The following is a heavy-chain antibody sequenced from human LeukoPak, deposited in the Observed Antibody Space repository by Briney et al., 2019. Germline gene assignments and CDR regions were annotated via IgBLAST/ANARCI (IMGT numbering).Heavy chain of an antibody. CDR1: GFTFSSYA. J-gene: IGHJ4*02. D-gene: IGHD3-3*01. CDR2: SGSGGST. V-gene: IGHV3-23*01. Sequence: GGSLRLSCAASGFTFSSYAMSWVRQAPGKGLEWVSGSGSGGSTYYADSVKGRFTISRDNPKNTLYLQMNSLRAEDTAVYYCAKDFWSGYYPNYWGQGTLVTVSS. CDR3: AKDFWSGYYPNY.